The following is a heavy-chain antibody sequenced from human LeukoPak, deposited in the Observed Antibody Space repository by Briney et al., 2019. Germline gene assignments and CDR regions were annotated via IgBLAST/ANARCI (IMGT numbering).Heavy chain of an antibody. CDR3: AKHVDTAMVAQDY. D-gene: IGHD5-18*01. Sequence: GGSLRLSCAASGFTFSSSAMSWVRQVPGKGLEWVSGISASGGSTYYADSVRGRFTISRDNSKNTLYVQMNSLRDEDTAVYYCAKHVDTAMVAQDYWGQGTLVTVSS. J-gene: IGHJ4*02. CDR1: GFTFSSSA. CDR2: ISASGGST. V-gene: IGHV3-23*01.